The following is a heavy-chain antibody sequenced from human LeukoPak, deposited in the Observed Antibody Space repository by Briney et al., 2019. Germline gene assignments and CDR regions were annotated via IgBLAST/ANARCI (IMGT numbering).Heavy chain of an antibody. J-gene: IGHJ3*01. V-gene: IGHV4-59*11. Sequence: SETLSLTCAVSADSFSSHYWTWIRQPPGKGLEWIGYISYIGSTNYNPSLKSRVTISIDTSKNQFSLKLSSVTAADTAVYYCARDLVTVTKGFDVWGQGTMVTVSS. CDR1: ADSFSSHY. CDR2: ISYIGST. D-gene: IGHD4-17*01. CDR3: ARDLVTVTKGFDV.